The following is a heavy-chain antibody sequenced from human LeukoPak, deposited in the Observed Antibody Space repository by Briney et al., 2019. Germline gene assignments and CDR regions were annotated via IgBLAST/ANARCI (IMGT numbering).Heavy chain of an antibody. CDR3: ARAKGYSDRSGYYPLVAFDI. Sequence: GGSLRLSCAASGFTFSSYAMHWVRQAPGKGLEWVAVISYDGSNKYYADSVKGRFTISRDNSKNTLYLQMNSLRAEDTAVYFCARAKGYSDRSGYYPLVAFDIWGQGTMVTVSS. D-gene: IGHD3-22*01. CDR1: GFTFSSYA. CDR2: ISYDGSNK. J-gene: IGHJ3*02. V-gene: IGHV3-30-3*01.